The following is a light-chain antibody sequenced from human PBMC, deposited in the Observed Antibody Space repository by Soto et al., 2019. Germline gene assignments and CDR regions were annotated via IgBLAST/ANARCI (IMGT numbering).Light chain of an antibody. CDR1: STDVGGYNF. V-gene: IGLV2-8*01. Sequence: QSALTQPPSASGSLGQSVTISCTGTSTDVGGYNFVSWYQQHPGKAPKLIIYEDTQRPSGVPDRFSGSKSGNTASLAVSGLQGEDEADYYCSSFAGTNVVLFGGGTKLTVL. CDR2: EDT. CDR3: SSFAGTNVVL. J-gene: IGLJ2*01.